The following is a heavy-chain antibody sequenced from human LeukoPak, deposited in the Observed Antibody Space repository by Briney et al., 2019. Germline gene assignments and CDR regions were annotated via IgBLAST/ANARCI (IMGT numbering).Heavy chain of an antibody. V-gene: IGHV1-2*06. CDR1: GYTFTGYY. CDR3: ARASASPTNSNSYYFETTKKNAFDI. D-gene: IGHD3-22*01. Sequence: GASVKVSCKASGYTFTGYYMHWVRQAPGQGLEWMGRINPNSGGTNYAQSLQGRVTMTTDTSTRTAYMELRSLSSDDTAMYYCARASASPTNSNSYYFETTKKNAFDIWGHGTMVTVSS. J-gene: IGHJ3*02. CDR2: INPNSGGT.